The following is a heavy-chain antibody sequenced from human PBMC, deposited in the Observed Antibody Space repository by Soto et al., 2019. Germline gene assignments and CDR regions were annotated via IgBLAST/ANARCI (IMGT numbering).Heavy chain of an antibody. CDR1: GDSVSRNTAT. J-gene: IGHJ2*01. CDR2: TYFRSKWYN. CDR3: ARGSLRGGNWYFDL. D-gene: IGHD3-16*01. Sequence: HSQTLSLTCAISGDSVSRNTATWNWIRQSPSRGLEWLGRTYFRSKWYNDYAVSVKSRITINADTSKNQFSLQVNSVTPDDTAVYFCARGSLRGGNWYFDLWGRGTLVTVSS. V-gene: IGHV6-1*01.